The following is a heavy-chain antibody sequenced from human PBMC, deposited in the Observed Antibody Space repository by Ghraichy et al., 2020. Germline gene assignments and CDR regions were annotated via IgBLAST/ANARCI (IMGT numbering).Heavy chain of an antibody. D-gene: IGHD5-12*01. Sequence: GGSLRLSCTTSGFTFSNAGMSWVRQAPGKGLEWVSLISGSGGTTDYADSVKGRFTISRDNSNNTLYLQMNSLRVEDTAVYYCAKKRVVARDYFDYWGQGTLITVSS. V-gene: IGHV3-23*01. CDR2: ISGSGGTT. CDR3: AKKRVVARDYFDY. CDR1: GFTFSNAG. J-gene: IGHJ4*02.